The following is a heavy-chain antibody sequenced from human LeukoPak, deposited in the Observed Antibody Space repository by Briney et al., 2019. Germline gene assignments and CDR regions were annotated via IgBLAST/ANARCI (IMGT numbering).Heavy chain of an antibody. CDR3: ARIVSLGATRFDC. CDR2: IYYSGST. D-gene: IGHD1-26*01. V-gene: IGHV4-39*01. Sequence: PSETLSPTCTVSGGSISSSSYYWGWVRQPPGKGLEWIGSIYYSGSTYYNPSLKSRVTISVDTSKNQFSLKLTSVTAADTAVYYCARIVSLGATRFDCWGQGTLVTVSS. J-gene: IGHJ4*02. CDR1: GGSISSSSYY.